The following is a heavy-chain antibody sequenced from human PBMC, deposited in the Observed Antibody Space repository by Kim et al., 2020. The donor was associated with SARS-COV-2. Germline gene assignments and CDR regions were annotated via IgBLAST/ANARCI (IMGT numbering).Heavy chain of an antibody. D-gene: IGHD3-10*01. Sequence: GGSLRLSCAASGFTFSSYGMHWVRQAPGKGLEWVAVIWYDGSNKYYADSVKGRFTISRDNSKNTLYLQMNSLRAEDTAGYYCAGDHQSITMVRGVIIKAGMDVWGQGTTVTVSS. CDR1: GFTFSSYG. J-gene: IGHJ6*02. CDR3: AGDHQSITMVRGVIIKAGMDV. V-gene: IGHV3-33*01. CDR2: IWYDGSNK.